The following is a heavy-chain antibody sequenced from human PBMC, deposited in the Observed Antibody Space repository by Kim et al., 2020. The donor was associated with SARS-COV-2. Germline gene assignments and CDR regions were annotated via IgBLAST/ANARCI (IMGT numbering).Heavy chain of an antibody. Sequence: SVKGRFTISRDKTKNTLYLQMNSLRAEDTAVYYCAKALVGANYYYYGMDVWGQGTTVTVSS. V-gene: IGHV3-23*01. D-gene: IGHD1-26*01. CDR3: AKALVGANYYYYGMDV. J-gene: IGHJ6*02.